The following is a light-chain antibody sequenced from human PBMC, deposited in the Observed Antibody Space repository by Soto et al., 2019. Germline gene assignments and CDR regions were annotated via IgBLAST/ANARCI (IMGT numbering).Light chain of an antibody. CDR3: QQYDSSPWT. CDR2: GAS. J-gene: IGKJ1*01. CDR1: QRVNRNY. V-gene: IGKV3-20*01. Sequence: ENVLTQSPGTLSLSPGERATLSCRASQRVNRNYLAGFQHKPGQAPRLLIYGASSRATGIPDRFSGSGSGTDFTLTISRLEPEDLAVYFCQQYDSSPWTFGQGTKVEIK.